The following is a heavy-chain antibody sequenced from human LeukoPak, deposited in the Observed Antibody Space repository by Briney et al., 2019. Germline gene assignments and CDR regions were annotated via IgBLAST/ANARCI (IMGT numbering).Heavy chain of an antibody. J-gene: IGHJ4*02. CDR2: VYPGDSDT. D-gene: IGHD5-18*01. CDR3: ARHTAMVVWDFTVDY. V-gene: IGHV5-51*01. Sequence: GESLKISCKGSGYSFTSYWIGWVRQMPGKGLEWMGIVYPGDSDTRYSPSFQGQVTISADKSISTAYLQWSSLKASDTAMYYCARHTAMVVWDFTVDYWGQGTLVTVSS. CDR1: GYSFTSYW.